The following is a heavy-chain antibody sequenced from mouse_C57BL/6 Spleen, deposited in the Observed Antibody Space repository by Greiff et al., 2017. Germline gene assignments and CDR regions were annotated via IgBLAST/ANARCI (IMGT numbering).Heavy chain of an antibody. CDR1: GYTFTSYW. CDR2: INPSNGGT. CDR3: ARSLYDYDDGTVAY. J-gene: IGHJ3*01. V-gene: IGHV1-53*01. Sequence: QVQLKQPGTELVKPGASVKLSCKASGYTFTSYWMHWVKQRPGQGLVWIGNINPSNGGTNYNEKFKSKATLTVDKSSSTAYMQLSSLTSEDSAVYDCARSLYDYDDGTVAYWGQGTLVTVSA. D-gene: IGHD2-4*01.